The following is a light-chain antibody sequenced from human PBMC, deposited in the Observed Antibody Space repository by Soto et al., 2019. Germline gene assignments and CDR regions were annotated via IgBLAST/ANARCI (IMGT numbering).Light chain of an antibody. V-gene: IGLV1-51*01. Sequence: QSVLTQPPSVSAAPGQKVTISCSGSSSNIGNNYVSWYQQLPGTAPKLLIYDNNKRPSGIPDRFSGSKSGTSATLGITGLQTGDEADYDCGTWDSSLSSGVVFGGGTKRTVL. J-gene: IGLJ2*01. CDR1: SSNIGNNY. CDR3: GTWDSSLSSGVV. CDR2: DNN.